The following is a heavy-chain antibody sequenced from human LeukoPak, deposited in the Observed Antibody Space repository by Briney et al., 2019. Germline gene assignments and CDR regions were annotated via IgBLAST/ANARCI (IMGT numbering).Heavy chain of an antibody. Sequence: GGSLRLSCAASEFTFNSYWMSWVRQAPGKGLEWVANIKQDGSEKYYVDSVKGRFTISRDNAKNSLYLQMNSLRAEDTAVYYCAKGGRFYDFWSGSLVFDIWGQGTMVTVSS. V-gene: IGHV3-7*01. CDR2: IKQDGSEK. J-gene: IGHJ3*02. CDR1: EFTFNSYW. CDR3: AKGGRFYDFWSGSLVFDI. D-gene: IGHD3-3*01.